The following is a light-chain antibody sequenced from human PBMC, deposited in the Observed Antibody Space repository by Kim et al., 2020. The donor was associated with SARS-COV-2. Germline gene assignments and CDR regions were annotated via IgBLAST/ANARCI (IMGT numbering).Light chain of an antibody. J-gene: IGKJ2*01. CDR2: HSS. V-gene: IGKV3-20*01. Sequence: EIVLTQSPDTLSLSPGQRATLSCRASQTITGDYLAWYQHKPGQPPKLLMYHSSTRATGIPDRFSGSGSGTDFTLTISRLDPQDSALYFCHQYGGATYTFGPGTKLEIK. CDR3: HQYGGATYT. CDR1: QTITGDY.